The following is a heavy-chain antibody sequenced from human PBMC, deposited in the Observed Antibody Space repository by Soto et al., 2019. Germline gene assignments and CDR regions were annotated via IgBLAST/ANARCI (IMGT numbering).Heavy chain of an antibody. CDR2: ISAYSGNV. J-gene: IGHJ4*02. Sequence: QVQLVQSGAEVKKPGASVKVSCKTSGDTFSRSTISWVRHAPGQGLEWMGWISAYSGNVKYAWKFQDRVTMTTDTSTSTSYVELRSLRFDDTAVYYCAIANYGDDDYWGQGTLVTVSS. V-gene: IGHV1-18*01. CDR1: GDTFSRST. D-gene: IGHD4-17*01. CDR3: AIANYGDDDY.